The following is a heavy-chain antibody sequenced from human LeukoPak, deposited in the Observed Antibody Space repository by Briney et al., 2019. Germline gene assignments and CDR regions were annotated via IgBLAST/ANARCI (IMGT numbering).Heavy chain of an antibody. CDR3: ARAVAGTGWFDP. D-gene: IGHD6-19*01. Sequence: SETLSLTCTVSGGSISSYYWSWIRQPPGKGLEWIGYIYYSGSTNYNPSLKSRVTISVDTSKNQFSLKLSSVTAADTAVYYCARAVAGTGWFDPWGQGTLVTASS. CDR1: GGSISSYY. CDR2: IYYSGST. J-gene: IGHJ5*02. V-gene: IGHV4-59*08.